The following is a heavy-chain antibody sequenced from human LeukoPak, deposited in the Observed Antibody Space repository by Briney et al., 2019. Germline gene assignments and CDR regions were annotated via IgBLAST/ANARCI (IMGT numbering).Heavy chain of an antibody. CDR2: ISWNSGSI. CDR1: GFTFDDYA. Sequence: SLRLSCAASGFTFDDYAMHWVRQAPGKGLEGVSGISWNSGSIGYADSVKGRFTISRDNAKNSLYLQMNSLRAEDMALYYCAKDLGGGFDYWGQGTLVTVSS. D-gene: IGHD1-26*01. J-gene: IGHJ4*02. V-gene: IGHV3-9*03. CDR3: AKDLGGGFDY.